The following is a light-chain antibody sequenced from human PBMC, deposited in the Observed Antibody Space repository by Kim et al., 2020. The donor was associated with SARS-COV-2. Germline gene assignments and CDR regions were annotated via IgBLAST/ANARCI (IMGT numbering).Light chain of an antibody. CDR3: AVWDDSLSAVL. V-gene: IGLV1-47*01. CDR2: RSN. J-gene: IGLJ2*01. CDR1: TSNIGGNN. Sequence: QSVLTQPPSASGTPGQRVTISCSGGTSNIGGNNVCWFQQLPGAAPKLLVCRSNQRPSGVPDRFSGSKFGTSASLAISGLRSEDEADYYCAVWDDSLSAVLFGGGTQLTVL.